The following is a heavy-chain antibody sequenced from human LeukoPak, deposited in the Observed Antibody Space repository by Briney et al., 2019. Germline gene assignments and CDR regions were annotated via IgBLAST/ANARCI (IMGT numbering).Heavy chain of an antibody. Sequence: GGSLRLSCAASGFTFSSSAIHWVRQAPGKGLEWVAVISNDGNNKYYADSVKGRFTISRDNSKNTLSLQMNSLRAEDTAVYYCARTTGYSSGWDHYYYYGLDVWGQGTTVTVSS. CDR3: ARTTGYSSGWDHYYYYGLDV. D-gene: IGHD6-25*01. J-gene: IGHJ6*02. CDR2: ISNDGNNK. CDR1: GFTFSSSA. V-gene: IGHV3-30-3*01.